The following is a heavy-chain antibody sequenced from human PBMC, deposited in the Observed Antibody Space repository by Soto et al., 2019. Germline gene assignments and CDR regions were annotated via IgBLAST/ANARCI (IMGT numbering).Heavy chain of an antibody. CDR2: IRQDGSEQ. CDR1: GFVFNTFW. CDR3: ARASFYGDYYFDH. D-gene: IGHD4-17*01. V-gene: IGHV3-7*01. J-gene: IGHJ4*02. Sequence: EVQLVESGGGLVQPGGSLRLSCAASGFVFNTFWMSWVRQAPGKGLEWVANIRQDGSEQFYVDSVKGRFTISRDNAKNSLYLQMTSLRAEDTAVYYCARASFYGDYYFDHWGQGTLVTVSS.